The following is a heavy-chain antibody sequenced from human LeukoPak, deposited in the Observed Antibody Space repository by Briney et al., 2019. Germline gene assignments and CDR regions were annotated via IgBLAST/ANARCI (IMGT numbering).Heavy chain of an antibody. CDR3: ARDYKYAFDN. J-gene: IGHJ4*02. V-gene: IGHV3-48*01. Sequence: TGGSLRLSCAPSGFTFSDYSMNWVRQAPGKGLEWISYIGIDSGNTNYADSVKGRFTISGDKDKNSLYLQMNSLRVEDTAVYYCARDYKYAFDNWGQGTLVTVSS. CDR2: IGIDSGNT. CDR1: GFTFSDYS. D-gene: IGHD5-24*01.